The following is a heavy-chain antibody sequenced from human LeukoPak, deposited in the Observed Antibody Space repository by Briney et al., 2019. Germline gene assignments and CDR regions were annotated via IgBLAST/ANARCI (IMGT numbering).Heavy chain of an antibody. V-gene: IGHV4-34*01. CDR1: GGSFSGYY. D-gene: IGHD5-24*01. J-gene: IGHJ6*03. Sequence: SETLSLTCAVYGGSFSGYYWSWVRQPPGKGLEWIGEINHSGSTNYNPSLKSRVTISVDTSKNQFSLKLNSVTAADTAFYYCARDRDGFSPYYMDVWGKGTTVTVSS. CDR3: ARDRDGFSPYYMDV. CDR2: INHSGST.